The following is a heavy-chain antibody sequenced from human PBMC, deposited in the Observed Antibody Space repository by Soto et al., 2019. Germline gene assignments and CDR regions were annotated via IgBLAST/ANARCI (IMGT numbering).Heavy chain of an antibody. V-gene: IGHV1-3*04. CDR1: GYSFTEYA. CDR2: INTVNGNT. J-gene: IGHJ6*02. D-gene: IGHD3-10*01. CDR3: AIPLWFGLGMDV. Sequence: GASVKVSCKASGYSFTEYAIHWVRQAPGQRPEWMGWINTVNGNTKYSQKFQDRVTFSRDTSASTAYMELGSLRSEDTAVFYCAIPLWFGLGMDVWGQGTTVTVSS.